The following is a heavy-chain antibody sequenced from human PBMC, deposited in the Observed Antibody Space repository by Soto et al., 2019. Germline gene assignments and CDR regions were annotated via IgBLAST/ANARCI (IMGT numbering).Heavy chain of an antibody. J-gene: IGHJ6*02. CDR1: GDSISRYY. D-gene: IGHD3-10*01. V-gene: IGHV4-59*01. CDR2: IYYSGET. CDR3: VRDQGGEFLKGSGMDV. Sequence: QEQLQESGPGLVKPSETLSLTCTVSGDSISRYYWSWIRLSPGKGLEWIGYIYYSGETNYNPSVKSRVTISVDRTKNQFSLKLSSVTAADTAVYYCVRDQGGEFLKGSGMDVWGQGTTVTVSS.